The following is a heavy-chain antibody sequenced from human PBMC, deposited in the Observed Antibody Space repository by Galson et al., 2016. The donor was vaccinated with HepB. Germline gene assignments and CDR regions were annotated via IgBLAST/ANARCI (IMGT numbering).Heavy chain of an antibody. CDR2: ISGGSSYI. CDR1: GFTFSNYI. V-gene: IGHV3-21*01. J-gene: IGHJ4*02. D-gene: IGHD6-19*01. CDR3: ASRHSGWYYFDY. Sequence: SLRLSCAASGFTFSNYIIHWVRQAPGKGLEWVSSISGGSSYIYYADSVKGRFTISRDNAKNSLYLQMNSLRAEDTAVYYCASRHSGWYYFDYWGQGTLVTVSS.